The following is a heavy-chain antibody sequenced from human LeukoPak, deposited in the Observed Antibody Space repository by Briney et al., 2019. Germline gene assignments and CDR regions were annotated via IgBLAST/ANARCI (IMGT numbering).Heavy chain of an antibody. D-gene: IGHD5-18*01. CDR1: GFTVSSNY. CDR2: IYSGGST. CDR3: ARVLYTAMEPSDMDV. J-gene: IGHJ6*03. V-gene: IGHV3-53*01. Sequence: GGSLRLSCAASGFTVSSNYMSWVRQAPGKGLEWVSVIYSGGSTYYADSVKGRFTISRDNSKNTLYLQMNSLRAEDTAVYYRARVLYTAMEPSDMDVWGKGTTVTVSS.